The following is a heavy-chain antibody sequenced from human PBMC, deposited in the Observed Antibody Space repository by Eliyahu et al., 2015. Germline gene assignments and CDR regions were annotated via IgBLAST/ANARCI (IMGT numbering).Heavy chain of an antibody. V-gene: IGHV4-31*03. J-gene: IGHJ4*02. CDR3: ARGSYYYDSSGFLPFDS. CDR2: IYHNGGT. Sequence: QVQLQESGPGLVKPSQTLSLTCTVXGGSINSGGDFWSWIRQHPAKGLEWIGYIYHNGGTYYNPSLKSRVTISVDTSKNQFSLKLSSVTAADTAVYYCARGSYYYDSSGFLPFDSWGQGTLVTVPS. D-gene: IGHD3-22*01. CDR1: GGSINSGGDF.